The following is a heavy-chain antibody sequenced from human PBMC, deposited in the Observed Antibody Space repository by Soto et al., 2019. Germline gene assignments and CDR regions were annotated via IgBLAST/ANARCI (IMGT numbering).Heavy chain of an antibody. CDR2: IYHTGAT. Sequence: QVQLQESXPGLVRPSQTLSLTCTVSGASIXXXXXXXXWIRQPPGKGLEWIGHIYHTGATYYNPSLESRVVMSVDTSNNQFSLKLSSVTXADTAVFYCARGALVSLVRGVMGGNWFDPWGQGTLVTVSS. J-gene: IGHJ5*02. V-gene: IGHV4-30-4*01. D-gene: IGHD3-10*01. CDR3: ARGALVSLVRGVMGGNWFDP. CDR1: GASIXXXXXX.